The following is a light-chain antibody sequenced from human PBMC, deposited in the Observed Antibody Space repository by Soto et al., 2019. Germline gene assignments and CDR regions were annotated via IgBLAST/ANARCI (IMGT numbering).Light chain of an antibody. CDR3: TSYTSSSTLYV. J-gene: IGLJ1*01. CDR1: SSDIGGYNY. CDR2: DVR. Sequence: QSALTQPDSVSGSPGQTITISSTGTSSDIGGYNYVSWYQQHPGKAPKLMIYDVRNRASGASNRFSGSKSGNTASLTISGLQAEDEADYYCTSYTSSSTLYVFGTGTKLTVL. V-gene: IGLV2-14*01.